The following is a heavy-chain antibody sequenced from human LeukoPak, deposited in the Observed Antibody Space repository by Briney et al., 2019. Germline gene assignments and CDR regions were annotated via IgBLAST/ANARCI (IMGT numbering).Heavy chain of an antibody. D-gene: IGHD2-2*01. V-gene: IGHV1-3*01. Sequence: ASVKVSCKASGYTFTSYAMRWVRQAPGQRLEWMGWINAGNGNTKYSQKFQGRVTITRDTSASTAYMELSSLRSEDTAVYYCARSGGTSSPIDYWGQGTLVTVSS. CDR2: INAGNGNT. CDR1: GYTFTSYA. CDR3: ARSGGTSSPIDY. J-gene: IGHJ4*02.